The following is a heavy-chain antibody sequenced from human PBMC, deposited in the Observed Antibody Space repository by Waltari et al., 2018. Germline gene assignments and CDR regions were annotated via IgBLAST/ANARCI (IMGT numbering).Heavy chain of an antibody. CDR2: ISSSGSTI. CDR1: GFTFSSYE. V-gene: IGHV3-48*03. Sequence: EVQLVESGGGLVQPGGSLRLSCAASGFTFSSYEMNWVRQAPGKGLEWVSYISSSGSTIYYADSVNGRFTISRDNAKNSLYLQMNSLRAEDTAVYYCARALPLVGGMDVWGQGTTVTVSS. CDR3: ARALPLVGGMDV. D-gene: IGHD2-15*01. J-gene: IGHJ6*02.